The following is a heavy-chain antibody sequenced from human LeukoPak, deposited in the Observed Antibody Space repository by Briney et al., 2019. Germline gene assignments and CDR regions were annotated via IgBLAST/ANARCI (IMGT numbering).Heavy chain of an antibody. CDR2: ITSSGSGI. D-gene: IGHD1-26*01. J-gene: IGHJ4*02. V-gene: IGHV3-48*03. Sequence: GGSLRLSCAASGFTFSSYEMNWVRQAPGKGLEWVSYITSSGSGIYYADSVKGRFTISRDNAKNSLYLQMNSLRAEDTAVYYCASSGSYFDYWGQGTLVTVSS. CDR3: ASSGSYFDY. CDR1: GFTFSSYE.